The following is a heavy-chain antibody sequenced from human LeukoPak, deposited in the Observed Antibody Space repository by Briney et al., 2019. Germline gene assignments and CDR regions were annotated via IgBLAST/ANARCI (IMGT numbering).Heavy chain of an antibody. J-gene: IGHJ4*02. D-gene: IGHD6-19*01. CDR1: GFTLSSYC. Sequence: QPGGSLRLSCAVSGFTLSSYCMSWVRQAPGKGLEGVTNIKSDGREKYYVDSVEGRFPVSRHNAENSLYLQMNRLRAEDTAVYYFARWGCSSGSSGLSCDVDYWGQGTLVTVSS. V-gene: IGHV3-7*01. CDR2: IKSDGREK. CDR3: ARWGCSSGSSGLSCDVDY.